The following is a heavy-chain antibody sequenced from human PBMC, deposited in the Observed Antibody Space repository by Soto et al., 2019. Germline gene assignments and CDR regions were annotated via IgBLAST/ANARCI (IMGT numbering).Heavy chain of an antibody. V-gene: IGHV3-64D*08. J-gene: IGHJ4*01. Sequence: HPWGSLRLSCSASGFTFSSYAMHWVRQAPGKGLEYVSAISSNGGSTYYADSVKGRFTISRDNSKNTLYLQMSSLRAEDTAVYYCAHLRVVAATNFDYWGQGTLVTVSP. CDR1: GFTFSSYA. CDR2: ISSNGGST. CDR3: AHLRVVAATNFDY. D-gene: IGHD2-15*01.